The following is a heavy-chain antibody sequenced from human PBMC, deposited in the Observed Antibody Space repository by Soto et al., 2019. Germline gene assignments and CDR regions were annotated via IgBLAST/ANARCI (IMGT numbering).Heavy chain of an antibody. Sequence: EVQLLESEGGLVQPGGSLRLSCAASGFTFTSAAVSWLRQAPGKGLEWVSTLSGSGATTYYADSVKGRFTISRDNSKNTPYLQMNSLRAEDTALYYCAKTRESGIYFYFDSWGQGALVTVSS. CDR2: LSGSGATT. J-gene: IGHJ4*02. CDR1: GFTFTSAA. V-gene: IGHV3-23*01. CDR3: AKTRESGIYFYFDS. D-gene: IGHD1-26*01.